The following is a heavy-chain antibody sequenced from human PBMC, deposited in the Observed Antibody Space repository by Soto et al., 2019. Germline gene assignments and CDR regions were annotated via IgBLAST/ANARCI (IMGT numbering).Heavy chain of an antibody. CDR1: GYTFTGYY. CDR2: INPNSGGT. J-gene: IGHJ4*02. D-gene: IGHD5-18*01. CDR3: AKGGYSYGYPFDY. Sequence: ASVKVSFKASGYTFTGYYMHWLRQAPGQGLEWMGWINPNSGGTNYAQKFQGRVTMTRDTSISTAYMELSRLRSDDTAVYYCAKGGYSYGYPFDYWGQGTLVTVSS. V-gene: IGHV1-2*02.